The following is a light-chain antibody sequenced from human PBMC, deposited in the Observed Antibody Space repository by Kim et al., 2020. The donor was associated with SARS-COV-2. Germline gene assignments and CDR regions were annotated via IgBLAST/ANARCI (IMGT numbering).Light chain of an antibody. CDR1: QGIRND. CDR2: AAS. V-gene: IGKV1-6*01. Sequence: SASLGDRVTITGRASQGIRNDLGWYQQKPGKAPKLLIYAASSLQSGVPSRFSGSGSGTDFTLTISSLQPEDFATYYCLQDYNYPYTFGQGTKLEI. CDR3: LQDYNYPYT. J-gene: IGKJ2*01.